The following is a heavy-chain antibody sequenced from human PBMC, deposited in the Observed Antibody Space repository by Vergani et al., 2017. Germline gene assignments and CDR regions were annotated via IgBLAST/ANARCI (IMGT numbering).Heavy chain of an antibody. J-gene: IGHJ4*02. CDR1: GFTFSACP. V-gene: IGHV3-23*01. D-gene: IGHD3-22*01. Sequence: EVQLLQSGGGVIQPGGSVRLSCAASGFTFSACPMTWVRQAPGKGLEWVSAISARYPSTYYADSVKGRFTISRDNSKNMLDLQMNSLRAEDTAVYYCARLSYDTTPYLQGGYDCWGQGTLVSVSS. CDR2: ISARYPST. CDR3: ARLSYDTTPYLQGGYDC.